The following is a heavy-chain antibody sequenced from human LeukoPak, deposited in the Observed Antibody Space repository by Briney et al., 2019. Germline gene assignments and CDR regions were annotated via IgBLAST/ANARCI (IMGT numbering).Heavy chain of an antibody. CDR3: ARVELAGYNADY. Sequence: ASVKVSCKASGYTFTSYDINWVRQATGQGLEWMGWMNPNSGNTGYAQKFQGRVTMTRNTSISTAYVELSSLRSEDTAVYYCARVELAGYNADYWGQGTLVTVSS. CDR1: GYTFTSYD. J-gene: IGHJ4*02. D-gene: IGHD5-24*01. V-gene: IGHV1-8*01. CDR2: MNPNSGNT.